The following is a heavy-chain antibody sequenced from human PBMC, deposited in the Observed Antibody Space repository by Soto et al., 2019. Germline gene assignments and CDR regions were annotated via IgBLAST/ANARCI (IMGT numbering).Heavy chain of an antibody. V-gene: IGHV3-33*01. CDR2: IVNDGSDR. CDR1: GFTFSRYG. Sequence: LSCVGSGFTFSRYGMHWLRQAPDEGLEWMAVIVNDGSDRDYAASVAGRFTISRDNSKNTLYLQMDNLGVDDTAMYYCARDDDYEANGLDYWGQGTLVTVSS. CDR3: ARDDDYEANGLDY. J-gene: IGHJ4*02. D-gene: IGHD4-17*01.